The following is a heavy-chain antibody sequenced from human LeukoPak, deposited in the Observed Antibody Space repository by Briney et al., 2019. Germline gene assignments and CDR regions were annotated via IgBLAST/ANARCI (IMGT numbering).Heavy chain of an antibody. D-gene: IGHD6-6*01. CDR3: ARDDRLVRVNYFDY. J-gene: IGHJ4*02. V-gene: IGHV1-18*01. Sequence: ASVKVSCKASGYTFTSYGISWVRQAPGQGLEWMGWISAYNGNTNYAQKLQGRVTKTTDTSTSTAHMELRSLRSDDTAVYYCARDDRLVRVNYFDYWGQGTLVTVSS. CDR1: GYTFTSYG. CDR2: ISAYNGNT.